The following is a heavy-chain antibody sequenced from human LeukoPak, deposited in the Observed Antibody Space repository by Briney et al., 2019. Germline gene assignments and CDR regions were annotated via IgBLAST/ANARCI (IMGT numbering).Heavy chain of an antibody. CDR3: ARRRDSGSLQHFDY. Sequence: GGSLRLSCAASGFTFTSYGMSWVRQAPGKGLEWVSYISSSGTTIYYADSVKGRFTISRDNAKNSLYLQMNSLRAEDTAVYYCARRRDSGSLQHFDYWGQGTLVTVSS. D-gene: IGHD1-26*01. CDR2: ISSSGTTI. CDR1: GFTFTSYG. J-gene: IGHJ4*02. V-gene: IGHV3-48*04.